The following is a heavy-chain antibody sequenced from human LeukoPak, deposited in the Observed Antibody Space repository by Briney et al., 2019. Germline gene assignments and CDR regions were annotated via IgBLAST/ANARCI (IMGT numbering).Heavy chain of an antibody. CDR2: ISGYNGNT. CDR1: GYTLTSYG. D-gene: IGHD3-22*01. CDR3: ARDSFVSSGYPFY. J-gene: IGHJ4*02. Sequence: ASVKVSCKASGYTLTSYGIGWVRQAPGQGLEWMGWISGYNGNTNYAQKLQGRVTMTTDTSTNTAYMELTSLRPDDTAVYYCARDSFVSSGYPFYWGQGTLVIVSS. V-gene: IGHV1-18*01.